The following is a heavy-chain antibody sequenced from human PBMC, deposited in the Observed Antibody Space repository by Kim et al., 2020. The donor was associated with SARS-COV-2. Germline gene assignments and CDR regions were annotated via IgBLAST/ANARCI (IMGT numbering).Heavy chain of an antibody. D-gene: IGHD5-12*01. V-gene: IGHV6-1*01. CDR3: ARDQGGWLRRADYYYYGMDV. CDR2: TYYRSKWYN. CDR1: GDSVSSKSAA. Sequence: SQTLSLTCAISGDSVSSKSAAWNWIRQSPSRGLEWLGRTYYRSKWYNDYAVSVKSRITINPDTSKNQFSLQLNSVTPEDTAVYYCARDQGGWLRRADYYYYGMDVWGQGTTVTVSS. J-gene: IGHJ6*02.